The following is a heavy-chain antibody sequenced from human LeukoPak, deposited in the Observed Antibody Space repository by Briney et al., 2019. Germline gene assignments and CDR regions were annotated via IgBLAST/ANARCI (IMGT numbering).Heavy chain of an antibody. J-gene: IGHJ4*02. CDR1: GFTFSHYG. Sequence: GGSLRLSCAASGFTFSHYGLHWVHQAPGKGLEWVAVIWSDGSNKYYADSVKGRFTISRDDSKKTLYLQMSSLRGEDTAVYYCAKDAQRGFDYSNSLEYWGQGTLVTVSS. CDR3: AKDAQRGFDYSNSLEY. V-gene: IGHV3-33*06. CDR2: IWSDGSNK. D-gene: IGHD4-11*01.